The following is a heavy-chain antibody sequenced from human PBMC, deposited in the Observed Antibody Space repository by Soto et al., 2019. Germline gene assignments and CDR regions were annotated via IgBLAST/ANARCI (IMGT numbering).Heavy chain of an antibody. CDR3: ALSFSQTNIDV. CDR1: GYTFTGYY. J-gene: IGHJ6*01. V-gene: IGHV1-2*02. CDR2: INPDSGRT. Sequence: SVKVSCKASGYTFTGYYLHWVRQAPGQGLEWMGYINPDSGRTRYAQKFQGTVTMTRDTSITTAHLELSSLKYDDSAIFYCALSFSQTNIDVWGQGTTVTVSS.